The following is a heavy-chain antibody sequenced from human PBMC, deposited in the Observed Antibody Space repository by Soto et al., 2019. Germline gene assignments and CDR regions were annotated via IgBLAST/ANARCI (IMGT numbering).Heavy chain of an antibody. Sequence: GGSLRLSCAASGFIFRNYLMSWVRQAPGRGLEWVANIKEDGSERYYVDSVNGRFTISRDNAKNSLYLEVTRPRADDTAIYYCAREKRANGYFDYWGQGTRVTVSS. CDR2: IKEDGSER. CDR3: AREKRANGYFDY. CDR1: GFIFRNYL. J-gene: IGHJ4*02. D-gene: IGHD6-25*01. V-gene: IGHV3-7*01.